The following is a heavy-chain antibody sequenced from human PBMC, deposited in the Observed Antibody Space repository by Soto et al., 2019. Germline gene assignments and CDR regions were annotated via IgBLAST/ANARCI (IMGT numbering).Heavy chain of an antibody. V-gene: IGHV4-59*08. J-gene: IGHJ4*02. Sequence: SETQSVTSTVAGGTISSRYWRWIRQPPGKGLEWIGYIYYSGSTNCNPSLKSRVTISVDTSKNQFSLKLSSVTAADTAVYYCARRYGSALDFSAQGTLVTVSS. CDR2: IYYSGST. D-gene: IGHD1-26*01. CDR1: GGTISSRY. CDR3: ARRYGSALDF.